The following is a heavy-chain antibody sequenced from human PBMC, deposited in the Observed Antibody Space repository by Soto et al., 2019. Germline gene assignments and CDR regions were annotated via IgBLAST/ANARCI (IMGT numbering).Heavy chain of an antibody. CDR3: AREGVAARKGRWFDP. J-gene: IGHJ5*02. Sequence: LSPTCTLSGGSIGGYYWGWSRQPPGKGLEWIGYIHYSGSTNYNPSLRSRVTISVDTPKSQFSLKVNSMTAADTAIYYCAREGVAARKGRWFDPWGQGTLVT. CDR2: IHYSGST. V-gene: IGHV4-59*01. CDR1: GGSIGGYY. D-gene: IGHD6-25*01.